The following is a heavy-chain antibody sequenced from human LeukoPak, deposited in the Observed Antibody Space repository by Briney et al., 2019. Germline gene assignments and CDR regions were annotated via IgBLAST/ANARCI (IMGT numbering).Heavy chain of an antibody. V-gene: IGHV1-46*01. CDR2: INPSGAST. Sequence: ASVKVSCKASGGTFSSYAISWVRQAPGQGLEWMGIINPSGASTSYAQKFQGRVTMTRDTSTSTVYMELSSLRSEDTAVYYCARSRDGYNWRAFDIWGQGTMVTVSS. CDR1: GGTFSSYA. J-gene: IGHJ3*02. CDR3: ARSRDGYNWRAFDI. D-gene: IGHD5-24*01.